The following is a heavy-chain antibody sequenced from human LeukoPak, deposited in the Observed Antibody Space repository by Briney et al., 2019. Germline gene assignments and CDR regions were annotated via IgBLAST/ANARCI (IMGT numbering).Heavy chain of an antibody. CDR1: GFTFSTYC. D-gene: IGHD5-18*01. V-gene: IGHV3-64*02. Sequence: GRSLRLFCVASGFTFSTYCMLWVRQAPAKGLEYVSGINANGDSTYYAESVKGTFTVSRDNSKNTLYLQMGSLRADDMAIYYCARELRYSSNTFDIWGQGTMVTVSS. CDR3: ARELRYSSNTFDI. CDR2: INANGDST. J-gene: IGHJ3*02.